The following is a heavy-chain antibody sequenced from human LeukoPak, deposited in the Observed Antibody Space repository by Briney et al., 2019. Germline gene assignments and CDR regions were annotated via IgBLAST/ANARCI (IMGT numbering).Heavy chain of an antibody. CDR1: GYTFTSYG. CDR3: ARALRTPIAGVMSAMVEERYFDY. J-gene: IGHJ4*02. D-gene: IGHD5-18*01. CDR2: VSAYNGNT. V-gene: IGHV1-18*01. Sequence: GASVKVSCEASGYTFTSYGISWVRQAPGQGLEWMGWVSAYNGNTNYAQKLQGRVTMTTDTATSTAYMELRSLRSDDTAVYYCARALRTPIAGVMSAMVEERYFDYWGQGTLVTVSS.